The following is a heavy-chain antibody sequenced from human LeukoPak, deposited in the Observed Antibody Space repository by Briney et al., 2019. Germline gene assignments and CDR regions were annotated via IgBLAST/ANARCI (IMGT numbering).Heavy chain of an antibody. CDR1: GFTYISYG. V-gene: IGHV3-23*01. D-gene: IGHD2-2*02. CDR3: AKTLRASCYNY. J-gene: IGHJ4*02. CDR2: ITGSGGST. Sequence: PGGSLRLSCAASGFTYISYGMSWVRQAPGKGLEWVSGITGSGGSTYYADSVKGRFTISRDNSKNTLYLQMNSLRAEDTAVYYCAKTLRASCYNYWGQGTLVTVSS.